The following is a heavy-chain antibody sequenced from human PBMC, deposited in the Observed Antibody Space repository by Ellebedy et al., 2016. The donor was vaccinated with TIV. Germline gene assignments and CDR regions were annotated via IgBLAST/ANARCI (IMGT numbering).Heavy chain of an antibody. CDR1: GFTFSSYW. V-gene: IGHV3-7*01. D-gene: IGHD2-2*01. CDR3: ARVDIVVVPAAEVSWNYFDY. J-gene: IGHJ4*02. CDR2: IKQDGSEK. Sequence: GGSLRLSCAASGFTFSSYWMSWVRQAPGKGLEWVANIKQDGSEKYYVDSVKGRFTISRDNAKNSLYLQMNSLRAEDTAVYYCARVDIVVVPAAEVSWNYFDYWGQGTLVTVSS.